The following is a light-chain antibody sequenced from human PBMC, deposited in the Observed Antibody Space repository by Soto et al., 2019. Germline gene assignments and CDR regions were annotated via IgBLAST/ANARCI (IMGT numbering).Light chain of an antibody. V-gene: IGLV2-8*01. CDR1: SSDVGGYNY. Sequence: QSVLTQPPSASGSPGQSVAISCTGTSSDVGGYNYVSWYQQHPGKASKLMIYEVNKRPSGVPDRFSGSKSGNTASLTVSGLNAEDEVDYYCNSYAGSSNVFGTGTKVIV. CDR2: EVN. J-gene: IGLJ1*01. CDR3: NSYAGSSNV.